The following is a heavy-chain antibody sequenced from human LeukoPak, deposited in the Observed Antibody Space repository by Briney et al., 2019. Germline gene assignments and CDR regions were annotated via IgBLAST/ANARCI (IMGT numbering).Heavy chain of an antibody. V-gene: IGHV3-23*05. CDR3: AHLVWEYVGGLDV. CDR2: IYTNGRGT. CDR1: GFTFRSFG. D-gene: IGHD3/OR15-3a*01. Sequence: PGGSLRLSCAASGFTFRSFGMNWVRQAPGKGLEWVSGIYTNGRGTRYADSVKGRFTISRDNSKNTLYLQMHSLRVEDTAVYYCAHLVWEYVGGLDVWGQGTTVTVSS. J-gene: IGHJ6*02.